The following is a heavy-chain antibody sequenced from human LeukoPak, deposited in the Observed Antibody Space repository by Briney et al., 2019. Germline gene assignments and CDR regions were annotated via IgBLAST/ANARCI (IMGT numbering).Heavy chain of an antibody. D-gene: IGHD3-10*01. CDR1: GYTFTGYY. CDR3: ASDFYSYYYGSGSSPGY. J-gene: IGHJ4*02. CDR2: ISAYNGNT. V-gene: IGHV1-18*04. Sequence: ASVKVSCKASGYTFTGYYMHWVRQAPGQGLEWMGWISAYNGNTNYAQKLQGRVTMTTDTSTSTAYMELRSLRSDDTAVYYCASDFYSYYYGSGSSPGYWGQGTLVTVSS.